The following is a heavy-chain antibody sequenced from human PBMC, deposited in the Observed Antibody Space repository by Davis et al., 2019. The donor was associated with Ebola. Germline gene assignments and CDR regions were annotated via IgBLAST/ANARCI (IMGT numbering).Heavy chain of an antibody. CDR2: ISGSGGST. Sequence: AGSLTLSCAASGFTFSSYAMTWVRQAPGKGLEWVSAISGSGGSTYYADSVKGRFTISRDSSKNTLHLQMNSLRVADTAVYYCATFTVGIRGPIYWGQGALVTVSS. J-gene: IGHJ4*02. D-gene: IGHD1-26*01. V-gene: IGHV3-23*01. CDR1: GFTFSSYA. CDR3: ATFTVGIRGPIY.